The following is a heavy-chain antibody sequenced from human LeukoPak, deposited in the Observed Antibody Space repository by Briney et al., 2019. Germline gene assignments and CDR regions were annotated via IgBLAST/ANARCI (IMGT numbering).Heavy chain of an antibody. CDR1: GFTFSTYW. Sequence: QSGGSLRLSCAASGFTFSTYWMNWVRQAPGKGLEWVANINQDGSEKNYVDSVKGRFTVSRDNAKNSLYLQMNSLRAEDTAVYYCARDLMGATHYFQHWGQGTLVTVSS. D-gene: IGHD1-26*01. J-gene: IGHJ1*01. CDR2: INQDGSEK. V-gene: IGHV3-7*01. CDR3: ARDLMGATHYFQH.